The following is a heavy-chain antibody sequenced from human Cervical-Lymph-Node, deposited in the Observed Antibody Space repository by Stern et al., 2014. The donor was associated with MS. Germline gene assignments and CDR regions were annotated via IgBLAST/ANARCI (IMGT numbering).Heavy chain of an antibody. V-gene: IGHV3-21*02. CDR2: ISSSSSYI. Sequence: EAQLVESGGGLVKPGASLRLSCAASGFTFSSYSTNWVRQAPGKELEWVASISSSSSYIYYEVSVKGRFTVSRDNAKNSLYLQMNSLRAEDTAVYYCARDQGGKYYDSSGYYSDAFDIWGQGTMVTVSS. CDR3: ARDQGGKYYDSSGYYSDAFDI. CDR1: GFTFSSYS. J-gene: IGHJ3*02. D-gene: IGHD3-22*01.